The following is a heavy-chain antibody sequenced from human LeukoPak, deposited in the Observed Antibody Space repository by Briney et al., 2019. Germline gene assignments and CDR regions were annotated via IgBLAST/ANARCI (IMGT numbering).Heavy chain of an antibody. CDR2: ISGSGGST. J-gene: IGHJ2*01. Sequence: PGGSLRLSCAASGFTFSSYAMSWVRQAPGKGLEWVSAISGSGGSTYYADSVNGRFTISRDNSKNTLYLQMNRLRAEDTAVYYCAKDHPLDITGLVYWYFDLWGRGTLVTVSS. D-gene: IGHD1-20*01. CDR1: GFTFSSYA. CDR3: AKDHPLDITGLVYWYFDL. V-gene: IGHV3-23*01.